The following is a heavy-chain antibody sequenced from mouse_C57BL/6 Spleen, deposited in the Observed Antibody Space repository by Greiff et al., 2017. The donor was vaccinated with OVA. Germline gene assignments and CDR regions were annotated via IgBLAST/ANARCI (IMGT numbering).Heavy chain of an antibody. Sequence: EVKLQESGPGLAKPSQTLSLTCSVTGYSITSDYWNWIRKFPGNKLEYMGYISYSGSTYYNPSLKSRISINLDTSNNQYYLQLNSVTTEDTAAYYCARCYSSSYVDWYFDVWGTGTTVTVSS. CDR2: ISYSGST. V-gene: IGHV3-8*01. CDR3: ARCYSSSYVDWYFDV. J-gene: IGHJ1*03. D-gene: IGHD1-1*01. CDR1: GYSITSDY.